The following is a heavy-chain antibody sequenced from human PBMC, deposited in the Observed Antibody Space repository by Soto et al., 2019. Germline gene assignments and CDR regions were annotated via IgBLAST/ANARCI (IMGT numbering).Heavy chain of an antibody. Sequence: SETLSLTCTVSGGSISSSSYYWGWIRQPPGKGLEWIGSIYYSGSTYYNPSLKSRVTISVDTSKNQFSLKLSSVTAADTAVYYCARRSLYDFWSGYVGWFDPWGQGTLVTVS. CDR2: IYYSGST. CDR1: GGSISSSSYY. CDR3: ARRSLYDFWSGYVGWFDP. V-gene: IGHV4-39*01. D-gene: IGHD3-3*01. J-gene: IGHJ5*02.